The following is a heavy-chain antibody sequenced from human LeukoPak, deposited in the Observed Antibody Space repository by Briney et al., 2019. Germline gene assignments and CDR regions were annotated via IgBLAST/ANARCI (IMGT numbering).Heavy chain of an antibody. CDR2: IYSAGSI. D-gene: IGHD2-15*01. CDR1: GFTVSSNS. CDR3: AKLRSGWVVAASDY. Sequence: PGGSLRLSCTVSGFTVSSNSMSWVRQAPGKGLEWVSFIYSAGSIYYSDSVKGRFTISIDSSKNTLYLQMNSLRAEDTAVYYCAKLRSGWVVAASDYWGQGTLVTVSS. V-gene: IGHV3-53*01. J-gene: IGHJ4*02.